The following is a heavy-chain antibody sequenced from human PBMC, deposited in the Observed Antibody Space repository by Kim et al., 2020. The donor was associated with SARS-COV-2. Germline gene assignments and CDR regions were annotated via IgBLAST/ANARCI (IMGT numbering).Heavy chain of an antibody. J-gene: IGHJ6*02. CDR3: AKSLCYGSGCYYPTYYYYGMDV. Sequence: GGSLRLSCAASGFTFDDYAMHWVRQAPGKGLEWVSLISGDGGSTYYADSVKGRFTISRDNSKNSLYLQMNSLRTEDTALYYCAKSLCYGSGCYYPTYYYYGMDVWGQGTTVTVSS. D-gene: IGHD3-10*01. V-gene: IGHV3-43*02. CDR1: GFTFDDYA. CDR2: ISGDGGST.